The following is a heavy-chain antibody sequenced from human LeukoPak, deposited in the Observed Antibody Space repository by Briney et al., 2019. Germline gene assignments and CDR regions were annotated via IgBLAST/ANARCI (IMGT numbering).Heavy chain of an antibody. D-gene: IGHD2-2*01. CDR2: INPNSGGT. CDR1: GYTFTGYY. CDR3: ARDRRHCSSTSCYAGGNWFDP. V-gene: IGHV1-2*02. Sequence: ASVKVSCKASGYTFTGYYMHWVRQAPGQGLEWMGWINPNSGGTNYAQKFQGRVTMTRDTSISTAYMELSRLRSDDTAVYYCARDRRHCSSTSCYAGGNWFDPWGQGTLVTVSS. J-gene: IGHJ5*02.